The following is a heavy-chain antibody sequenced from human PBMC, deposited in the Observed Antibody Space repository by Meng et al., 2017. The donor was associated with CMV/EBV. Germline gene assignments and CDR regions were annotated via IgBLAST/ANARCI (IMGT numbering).Heavy chain of an antibody. V-gene: IGHV3-21*01. CDR2: ISSSSSYI. CDR3: VGGIVVVPAAIHYYYYGMDV. Sequence: GESLKISCAASGFTFSSYSMNWVRQAPGKGLEWVSSISSSSSYIYYADSVKGRFTIYRDNAKNSLYLQMNSLRAEDTAVYYCVGGIVVVPAAIHYYYYGMDVWGQGTTVTVSS. D-gene: IGHD2-2*01. CDR1: GFTFSSYS. J-gene: IGHJ6*02.